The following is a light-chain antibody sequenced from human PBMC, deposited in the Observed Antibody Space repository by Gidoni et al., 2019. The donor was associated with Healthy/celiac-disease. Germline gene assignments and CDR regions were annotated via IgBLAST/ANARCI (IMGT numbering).Light chain of an antibody. CDR3: NARDSSGNHSGV. Sequence: SSELTQDPAVSVALVQTVRITCQGDSLRSYYASWYQQKPGPAPVLFIYGQNNRPSGIPDRFSRSSSGNTASLTITGAQAEDEADYYCNARDSSGNHSGVFGGGTKLTVL. CDR2: GQN. CDR1: SLRSYY. V-gene: IGLV3-19*01. J-gene: IGLJ2*01.